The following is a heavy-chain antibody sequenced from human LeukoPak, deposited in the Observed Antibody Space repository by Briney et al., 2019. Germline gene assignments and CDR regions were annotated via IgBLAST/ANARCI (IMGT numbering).Heavy chain of an antibody. J-gene: IGHJ5*02. CDR2: INHSGST. CDR1: GGSFSGYY. D-gene: IGHD2-2*01. Sequence: SETLSLTCAVYGGSFSGYYWSWIRQPPGKGLEWIGEINHSGSTNYNPSLKSRVTISVDTSKNQFSLKLSSVTAADTVVYYCARGWGIVVVPAAGPENWFDPWGQGTLVTVSS. CDR3: ARGWGIVVVPAAGPENWFDP. V-gene: IGHV4-34*01.